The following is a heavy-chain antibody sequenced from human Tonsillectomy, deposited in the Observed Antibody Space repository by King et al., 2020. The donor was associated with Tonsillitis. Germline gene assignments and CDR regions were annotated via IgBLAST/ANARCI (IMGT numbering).Heavy chain of an antibody. D-gene: IGHD1-1*01. CDR3: ASPESANCPPDTFDI. J-gene: IGHJ3*02. CDR1: GFTFNSYP. Sequence: VQLVQSGGGVVQPGRSLRLSCTASGFTFNSYPMHWVRQAPGKGLEWVAVISYDGNYKYYTDSVKGRFTISRDNPKNTLYLQMNSLRGEDTAVYYCASPESANCPPDTFDIWGQGTLVIVSS. V-gene: IGHV3-30*04. CDR2: ISYDGNYK.